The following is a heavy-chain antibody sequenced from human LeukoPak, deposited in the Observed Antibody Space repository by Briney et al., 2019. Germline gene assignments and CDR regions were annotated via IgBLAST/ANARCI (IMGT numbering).Heavy chain of an antibody. CDR3: ARMERIVVVPAAISS. CDR2: ISAYNGNT. J-gene: IGHJ5*02. V-gene: IGHV1-18*01. Sequence: ASVKVSCKASGYTFTSYGISWVRQAPGQGLEWMGWISAYNGNTNYAQKLQGRVTMTTDTSTSTAYMELRSLRSDDTAVYYRARMERIVVVPAAISSWGQGTLVTVSS. CDR1: GYTFTSYG. D-gene: IGHD2-2*01.